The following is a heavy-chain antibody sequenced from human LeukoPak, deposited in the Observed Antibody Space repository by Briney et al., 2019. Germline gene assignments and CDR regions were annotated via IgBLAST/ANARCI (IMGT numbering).Heavy chain of an antibody. CDR2: IYYSGSA. J-gene: IGHJ4*02. CDR1: GVSISSSSYY. Sequence: SETLSLTCTVSGVSISSSSYYWGWVRQPPGKGLEWIGSIYYSGSAYYNPSLKSRVTISVDTSKNQFSLKLSSVTAADTAVYYCARHSYFDYWGQGTLVTVSS. V-gene: IGHV4-39*01. CDR3: ARHSYFDY.